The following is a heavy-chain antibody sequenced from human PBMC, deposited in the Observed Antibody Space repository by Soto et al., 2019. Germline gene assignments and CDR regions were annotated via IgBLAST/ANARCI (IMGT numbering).Heavy chain of an antibody. CDR2: ISFDGSDT. CDR3: ARVGVASASYSFYFDY. V-gene: IGHV3-30-3*01. J-gene: IGHJ4*02. Sequence: GGSLRLSCGASGFAFSTYPMHWVRQAPGKGLDWVAVISFDGSDTFYADSVKGRFTISRDNSKNTLFLQMNSLRAEDTAVYYCARVGVASASYSFYFDYWGRGILVTVSS. CDR1: GFAFSTYP. D-gene: IGHD3-10*01.